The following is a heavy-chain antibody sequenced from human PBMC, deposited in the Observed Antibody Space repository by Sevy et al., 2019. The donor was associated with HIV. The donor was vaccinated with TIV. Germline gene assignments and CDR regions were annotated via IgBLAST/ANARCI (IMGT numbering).Heavy chain of an antibody. J-gene: IGHJ6*02. Sequence: GGSLRLSCAVSGFTFRSYWMSWVRQAPGKGLEWVAHIKVDGSEKYHVDSVKGGFTISRDKAKNSLVLQMNSLRVEDTAVYYCARDCSSTSCLWGLDVWGQGTAVTVSS. CDR3: ARDCSSTSCLWGLDV. V-gene: IGHV3-7*03. CDR1: GFTFRSYW. CDR2: IKVDGSEK. D-gene: IGHD2-2*01.